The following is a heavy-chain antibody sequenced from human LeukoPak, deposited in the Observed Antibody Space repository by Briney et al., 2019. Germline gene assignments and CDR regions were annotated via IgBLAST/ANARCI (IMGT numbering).Heavy chain of an antibody. CDR1: GYTFTNYA. J-gene: IGHJ4*02. CDR2: IHPSTGNP. V-gene: IGHV7-4-1*02. D-gene: IGHD6-13*01. Sequence: GASVKVSCKASGYTFTNYAMNWVRQAPGQGLEWMGWIHPSTGNPTYAQGFTGRFVFSLDASVSTTYLQISSLKAEDTAVYYCARGGDTSGWFMDYWGQGTLVTVSS. CDR3: ARGGDTSGWFMDY.